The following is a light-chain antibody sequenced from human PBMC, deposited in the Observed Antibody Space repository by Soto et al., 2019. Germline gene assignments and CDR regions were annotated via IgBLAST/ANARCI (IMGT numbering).Light chain of an antibody. V-gene: IGKV3-15*01. CDR2: GIS. CDR1: QSVSSD. Sequence: IGRTQSPATLSVSPGERATLSCRASQSVSSDLAWYQQKPDQAPRLLIYGISTRATDVPARFSGSGSGTEFTLTISGLQSEDFAVYYCQQYNKWPLTFGGGTKVDIK. J-gene: IGKJ4*01. CDR3: QQYNKWPLT.